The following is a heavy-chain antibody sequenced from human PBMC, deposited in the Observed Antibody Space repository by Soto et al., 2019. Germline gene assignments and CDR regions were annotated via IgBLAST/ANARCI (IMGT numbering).Heavy chain of an antibody. D-gene: IGHD6-13*01. J-gene: IGHJ6*02. CDR2: ISSDGSNK. CDR1: GFTFSSYA. V-gene: IGHV3-30-3*01. CDR3: VREYSSSCCLVDPKTRQPYGMDV. Sequence: QVQLVESGGGVVQPGRSLRLSCAASGFTFSSYAMHWVRQAPGKGLEWVAVISSDGSNKYYADSVKGRFTISRDNSKNTLYLQKHSQRAEDTGVYYGVREYSSSCCLVDPKTRQPYGMDVWGQGTTVTVSS.